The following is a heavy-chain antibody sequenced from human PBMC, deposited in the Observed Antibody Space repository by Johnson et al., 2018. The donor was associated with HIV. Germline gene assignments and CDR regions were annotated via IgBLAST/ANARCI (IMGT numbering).Heavy chain of an antibody. CDR1: GFTFSSYA. Sequence: VQLVESGGGLAQPGGALRLSCAASGFTFSSYAMSWVRQAPGKGLEWVSGISGSGGSTYYADSVRGRVTISRDNSKNTLYLQMNSLRAEDTAVYYCARGRTGTKYEAFDIWGQGTMVTVSS. J-gene: IGHJ3*02. CDR2: ISGSGGST. V-gene: IGHV3-23*04. CDR3: ARGRTGTKYEAFDI. D-gene: IGHD1-7*01.